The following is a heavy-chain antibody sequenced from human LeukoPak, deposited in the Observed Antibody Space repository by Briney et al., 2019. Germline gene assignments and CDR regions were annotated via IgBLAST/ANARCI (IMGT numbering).Heavy chain of an antibody. CDR2: IYHSGST. D-gene: IGHD6-13*01. J-gene: IGHJ4*02. CDR3: ARDHSSSFE. CDR1: GGSISSGGYY. Sequence: SQTLSLTCTVSGGSISSGGYYWSWIRQPPGKGLEWIGYIYHSGSTYYNPSLKSRVTISVDRSKNQFSLKLSSVTAADTAVYYCARDHSSSFEWGQGTLVTVSS. V-gene: IGHV4-30-2*01.